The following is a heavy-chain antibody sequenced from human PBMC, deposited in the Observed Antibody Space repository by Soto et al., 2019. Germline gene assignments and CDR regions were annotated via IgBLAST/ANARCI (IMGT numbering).Heavy chain of an antibody. J-gene: IGHJ4*02. CDR2: IWYDGSNK. CDR1: GFTISSYG. Sequence: QVQLVESGGGVVQPGRSLRLSCAASGFTISSYGMHWVRQAPGKGLEWVAVIWYDGSNKYYADSVKGRFTISRDNSKNTLYLQMNSLRAEDTAVYYCARDVAARHTDYWGQGTLVTVSS. V-gene: IGHV3-33*01. CDR3: ARDVAARHTDY. D-gene: IGHD6-6*01.